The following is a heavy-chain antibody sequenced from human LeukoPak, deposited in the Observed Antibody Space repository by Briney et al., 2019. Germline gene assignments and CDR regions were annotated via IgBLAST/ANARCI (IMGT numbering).Heavy chain of an antibody. CDR2: IYPGDSDT. V-gene: IGHV5-51*01. D-gene: IGHD6-13*01. CDR3: ARAAAGIGRDKPFDY. J-gene: IGHJ4*02. Sequence: GESLKISCKGAGYKFTSYWIGWVRPMPGKGLEWMGIIYPGDSDTRYSPSFQGQVTISADKSISTAYLQWSSLKASDTAMYYCARAAAGIGRDKPFDYWGQGTLVTVSS. CDR1: GYKFTSYW.